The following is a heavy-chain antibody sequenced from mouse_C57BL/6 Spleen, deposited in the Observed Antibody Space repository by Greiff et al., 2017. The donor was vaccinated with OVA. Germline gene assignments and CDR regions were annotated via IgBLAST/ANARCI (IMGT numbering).Heavy chain of an antibody. V-gene: IGHV1-76*01. D-gene: IGHD1-1*01. CDR2: IYPGSGNT. CDR1: GYTFTDYY. J-gene: IGHJ3*01. CDR3: AREGSLLLRVCAY. Sequence: VKLMESGAELVRPGASVKLSCKASGYTFTDYYINWVKQRPGQGLEWIARIYPGSGNTYYNEKFKGKATLTAEKSSSTAYMQLSSLTSEDSAVYFCAREGSLLLRVCAYWGQGTLVTVSA.